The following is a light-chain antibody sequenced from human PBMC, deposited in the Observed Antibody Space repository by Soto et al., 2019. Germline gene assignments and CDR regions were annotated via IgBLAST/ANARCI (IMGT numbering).Light chain of an antibody. CDR2: KIS. V-gene: IGKV2-24*01. CDR3: TQATQSTWT. Sequence: DIVMTQTPLSSPVALGQPASISCRSSQSLVHSDGNTYLNWLQQGPGQPPRLLIYKISNRVSGVPDRFGGSGAGTDLTLKISRVEVEDVEVYYCTQATQSTWTFGQGTKVEVK. J-gene: IGKJ1*01. CDR1: QSLVHSDGNTY.